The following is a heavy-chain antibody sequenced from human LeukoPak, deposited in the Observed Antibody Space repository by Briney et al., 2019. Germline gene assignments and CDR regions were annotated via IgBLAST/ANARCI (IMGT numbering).Heavy chain of an antibody. D-gene: IGHD3-22*01. CDR1: GYTFTSYY. Sequence: GASVKVSCKASGYTFTSYYMHWVRQAPGQGLEWMGIINPSGGSTSYAQKFQGRVTITADESTSTAYMGLSSLRSEDTAVYYCARDRSGYYYASLDYWGQGTLVTVSS. V-gene: IGHV1-46*01. J-gene: IGHJ4*02. CDR2: INPSGGST. CDR3: ARDRSGYYYASLDY.